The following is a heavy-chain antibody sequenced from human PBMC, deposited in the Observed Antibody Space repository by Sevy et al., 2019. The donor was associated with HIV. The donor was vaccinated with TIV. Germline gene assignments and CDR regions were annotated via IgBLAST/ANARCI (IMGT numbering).Heavy chain of an antibody. V-gene: IGHV3-11*06. CDR2: ISSSSSYT. Sequence: GGSLRLSCAASGFTFSDYYMSWIRQAPGKGLEWVSYISSSSSYTNYADSVKGRFTISRDNAKNSLYLQMNSLRAEDTAVYYCARVALNSGSYYGYWGQGTLVTVSS. CDR3: ARVALNSGSYYGY. D-gene: IGHD1-26*01. J-gene: IGHJ4*02. CDR1: GFTFSDYY.